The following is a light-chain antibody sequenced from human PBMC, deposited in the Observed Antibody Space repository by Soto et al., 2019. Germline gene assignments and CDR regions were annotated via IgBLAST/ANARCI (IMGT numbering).Light chain of an antibody. J-gene: IGKJ1*01. Sequence: IVMTQSPATLSVSPGERATLSCRASQSVRNYLAWYQQRPGQAPRLLIFGASTRATDIPARFSGSGSGTEFTLTISSLQSVDFAVYYCQQYNNRPRTFGQGTKV. CDR2: GAS. V-gene: IGKV3-15*01. CDR3: QQYNNRPRT. CDR1: QSVRNY.